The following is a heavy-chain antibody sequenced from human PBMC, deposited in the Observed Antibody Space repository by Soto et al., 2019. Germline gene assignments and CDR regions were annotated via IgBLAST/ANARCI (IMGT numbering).Heavy chain of an antibody. CDR1: GYTFTSYG. J-gene: IGHJ6*02. Sequence: QVQLVQSGAEVKKPGASVKVSCKASGYTFTSYGISWVRQAPGQGLEWMGRISAYNGNTNYAQKIQGRVTMTTATSTSTTYMELRSRRSDDTAVYYCARERFLYPLGPKATTYGMDVWIQGTTVAVSS. CDR3: ARERFLYPLGPKATTYGMDV. D-gene: IGHD1-1*01. CDR2: ISAYNGNT. V-gene: IGHV1-18*01.